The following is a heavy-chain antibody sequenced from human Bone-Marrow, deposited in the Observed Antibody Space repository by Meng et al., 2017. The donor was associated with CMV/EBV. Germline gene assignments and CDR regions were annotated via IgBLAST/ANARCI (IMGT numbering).Heavy chain of an antibody. CDR3: ARGAYYDFWSGYYNYYYGMDV. CDR1: GYTFTGYY. V-gene: IGHV1-2*02. CDR2: INPNSGGT. J-gene: IGHJ6*02. Sequence: ASVKVSCKASGYTFTGYYMHWVRQAPGQGLEWMGWINPNSGGTNYAQKFQGRVTMTRDTSTSTVYMELSSLRSEDTAVYYCARGAYYDFWSGYYNYYYGMDVWGQGTTVTVSS. D-gene: IGHD3-3*01.